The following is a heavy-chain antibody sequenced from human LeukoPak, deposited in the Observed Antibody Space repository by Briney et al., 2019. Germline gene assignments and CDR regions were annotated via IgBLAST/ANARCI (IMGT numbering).Heavy chain of an antibody. CDR1: GSSISSYY. D-gene: IGHD3-16*01. CDR3: ARVGDYALKD. V-gene: IGHV4-4*07. J-gene: IGHJ4*02. Sequence: SETLSLTCAVSGSSISSYYWSWIRQPAGKGLEWIGRFYNSGSTNCNPSLKSRVTMSVDTSKNQFSLKLSFVTAADTAVYYCARVGDYALKDWGQGTLVTVSS. CDR2: FYNSGST.